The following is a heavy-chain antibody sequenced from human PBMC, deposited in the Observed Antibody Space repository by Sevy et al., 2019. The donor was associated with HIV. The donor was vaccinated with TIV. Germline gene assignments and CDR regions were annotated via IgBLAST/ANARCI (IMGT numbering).Heavy chain of an antibody. CDR2: ISYSGST. V-gene: IGHV4-39*01. Sequence: SETLSLTCTVSGGSISSSSYYWGWIRQPPGKGLEFIGSISYSGSTYYIPSLKSRVTISVDTSKNQFSLKLNSVTAADTAVYYCARLPAPRIPMVWGLNIPPYYFDYWGQGTLVTVSS. D-gene: IGHD3-10*01. J-gene: IGHJ4*02. CDR3: ARLPAPRIPMVWGLNIPPYYFDY. CDR1: GGSISSSSYY.